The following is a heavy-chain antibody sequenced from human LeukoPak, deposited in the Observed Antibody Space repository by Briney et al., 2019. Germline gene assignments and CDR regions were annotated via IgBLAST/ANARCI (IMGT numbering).Heavy chain of an antibody. J-gene: IGHJ4*02. D-gene: IGHD2-2*01. CDR1: EFTFTNAW. Sequence: PGGSLRLSCAASEFTFTNAWMSWVRQAPGKGLEWVGRIKSKTDGGTTNYAAPVKGRFTISRDDSKNTLYLQMNSLKTEDTAVYYCTSNIVVVPAAIYYFDYWGQGTLVTVSS. V-gene: IGHV3-15*01. CDR2: IKSKTDGGTT. CDR3: TSNIVVVPAAIYYFDY.